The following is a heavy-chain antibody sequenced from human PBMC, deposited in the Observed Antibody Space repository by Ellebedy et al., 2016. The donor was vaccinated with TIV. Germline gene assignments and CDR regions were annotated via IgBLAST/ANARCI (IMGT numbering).Heavy chain of an antibody. V-gene: IGHV4-59*01. CDR1: DGSIRPYY. Sequence: SETLSLTCVVSDGSIRPYYWTWIRQSPGRGLEWLGYAYYSGSTDYNPSLESRVTISVDSSKNQISLRLTSVTAADTAVYYCARGGIGVGADSWGQGTLVTVSS. CDR3: ARGGIGVGADS. CDR2: AYYSGST. D-gene: IGHD1-26*01. J-gene: IGHJ4*02.